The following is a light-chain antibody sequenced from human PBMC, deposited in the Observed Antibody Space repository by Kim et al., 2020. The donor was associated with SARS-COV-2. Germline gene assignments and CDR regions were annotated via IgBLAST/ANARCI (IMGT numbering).Light chain of an antibody. CDR2: DAS. CDR1: QSVSGSY. CDR3: QQYGSSPQT. Sequence: SPGERATVLCRASQSVSGSYSAWYQQKPGQAPRLLIYDASTRATSIPDRFSGSGSGTDFTLTISRLEPEDFAVYYCQQYGSSPQTFGQGTKVDIK. J-gene: IGKJ1*01. V-gene: IGKV3-20*01.